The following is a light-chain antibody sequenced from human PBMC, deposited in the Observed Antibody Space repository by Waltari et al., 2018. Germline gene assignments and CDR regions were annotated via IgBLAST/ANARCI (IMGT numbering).Light chain of an antibody. CDR1: QDSSSS. CDR3: QQGDTSPPT. CDR2: HSS. Sequence: EIHMTQSPSSVSASGGDRVSMSRRASQDSSSSLAWYQHKSGQAPSFLIYHSSTLQSGVPSRFSGAGTGTDFTLTINNLHPEDFATYFCQQGDTSPPTFGPWTKVELK. V-gene: IGKV1-12*01. J-gene: IGKJ1*01.